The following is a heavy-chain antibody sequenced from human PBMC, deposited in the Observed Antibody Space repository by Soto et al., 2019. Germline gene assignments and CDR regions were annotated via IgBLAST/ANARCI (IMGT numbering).Heavy chain of an antibody. J-gene: IGHJ4*02. CDR3: ARGGITMIVVVITHFDY. Sequence: QVQLVQSGAEVKKPGASVKVSCKASGYTFTSYAMHWVRQAPGQRLEWMGWINAGNGKTKYSQKFQGRVTITRDTSASTAYMELSSLRAEDTAVYYCARGGITMIVVVITHFDYWGQGTLVTVSS. V-gene: IGHV1-3*01. D-gene: IGHD3-22*01. CDR2: INAGNGKT. CDR1: GYTFTSYA.